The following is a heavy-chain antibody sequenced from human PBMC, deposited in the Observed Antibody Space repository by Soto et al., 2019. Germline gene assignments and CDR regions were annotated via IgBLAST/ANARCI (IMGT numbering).Heavy chain of an antibody. Sequence: QVQLVQSGAEVKMPGSSVKVPCKASGGTFNSFSIDWVRQAPGQGLEWMGGIIPMSGRPNYAQRFQGRVTFSADKSTNTVYLEVSSLTNEATAVYYCTRRGRQSANWFDPWGQGTLVNVSS. CDR2: IIPMSGRP. CDR1: GGTFNSFS. V-gene: IGHV1-69*06. CDR3: TRRGRQSANWFDP. J-gene: IGHJ5*02.